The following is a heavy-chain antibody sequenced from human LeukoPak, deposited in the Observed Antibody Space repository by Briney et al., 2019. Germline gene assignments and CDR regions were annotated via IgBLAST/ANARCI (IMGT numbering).Heavy chain of an antibody. V-gene: IGHV4-34*01. D-gene: IGHD3-10*01. CDR3: ARGYGSGFYFIDY. Sequence: SETLSLTCAVYGGSFSGYYWSWIRQPPGKGLEWIGEINHSGSTNYSPSLKSRVTISVDTSTNQFSLRLRSVTAADTAVYYCARGYGSGFYFIDYWGQGILVTVSS. CDR2: INHSGST. CDR1: GGSFSGYY. J-gene: IGHJ4*02.